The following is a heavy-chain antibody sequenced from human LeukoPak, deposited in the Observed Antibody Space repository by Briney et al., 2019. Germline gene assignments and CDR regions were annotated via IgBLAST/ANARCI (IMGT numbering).Heavy chain of an antibody. Sequence: GASVKVSCKASGGTFSSYAISWVRQAPGQGLEWMGGIIPIFGTANYAQKFQGRVTITTDESTSTAYMELSSLRSEDTAVYYCATGGYYYYYMDVWGKGTTVTVSS. CDR3: ATGGYYYYYMDV. D-gene: IGHD4-23*01. V-gene: IGHV1-69*05. J-gene: IGHJ6*03. CDR2: IIPIFGTA. CDR1: GGTFSSYA.